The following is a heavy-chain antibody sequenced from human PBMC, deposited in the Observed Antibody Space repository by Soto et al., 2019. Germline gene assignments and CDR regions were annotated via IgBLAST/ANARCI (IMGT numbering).Heavy chain of an antibody. CDR1: GFTFSGYA. CDR3: AKRSGATFFFDH. CDR2: IGTSSNT. V-gene: IGHV3-23*01. Sequence: EVQLLESGGGLVQPGGSLRLSCAASGFTFSGYAMSWVRQAPGKGLAWVSSIGTSSNTYFADSVKGRFTISRDDSKSTLYLQMNSLRAEDTAVYYCAKRSGATFFFDHWGQGTLVTVSS. D-gene: IGHD1-26*01. J-gene: IGHJ4*02.